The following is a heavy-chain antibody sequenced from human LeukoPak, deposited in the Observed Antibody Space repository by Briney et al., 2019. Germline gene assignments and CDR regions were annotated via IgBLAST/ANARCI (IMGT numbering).Heavy chain of an antibody. J-gene: IGHJ6*03. Sequence: GGSLRPSCGASGFRFDDFGMTWVRQTPGKGLEWVASVNWNGANTFYADSVDGRFTISRDNAENSLYLQLNYLRVDDTGFYFCAGGGDGVRANGLVGYLFHSHYMDVWGTGTTVTVSS. CDR3: AGGGDGVRANGLVGYLFHSHYMDV. CDR1: GFRFDDFG. D-gene: IGHD2-8*01. V-gene: IGHV3-20*04. CDR2: VNWNGANT.